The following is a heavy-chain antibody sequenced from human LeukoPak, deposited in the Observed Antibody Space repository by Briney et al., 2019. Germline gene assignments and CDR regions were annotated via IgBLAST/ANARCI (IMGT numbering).Heavy chain of an antibody. D-gene: IGHD4-23*01. V-gene: IGHV4-59*12. CDR3: ARPGGPYDYAGLENWFDP. CDR2: IYYTGGT. CDR1: GGFITNYY. Sequence: SETLSLTCTVSGGFITNYYWAWIRQPPGKGLEWIGNIYYTGGTKYNPSLRSRVTISVDTSKNQFSLKLSSVTAADTAVYYCARPGGPYDYAGLENWFDPWGQGTLVTVSS. J-gene: IGHJ5*02.